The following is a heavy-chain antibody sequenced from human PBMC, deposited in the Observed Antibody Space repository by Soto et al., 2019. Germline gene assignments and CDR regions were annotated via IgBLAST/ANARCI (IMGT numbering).Heavy chain of an antibody. Sequence: QVQLVQSGAEVKKPGSSVKVSCKASGGTFSSYAISWVRQAPGQGLEWMGGIIPIFGTANYAQKFQGRVTITADKSTSTAYMELSSLRSEDTAVYYCARDPRQPPGGYDFWSGYYMDYYYYGMDVWGQGTTVTVSS. J-gene: IGHJ6*02. V-gene: IGHV1-69*06. CDR3: ARDPRQPPGGYDFWSGYYMDYYYYGMDV. D-gene: IGHD3-3*01. CDR1: GGTFSSYA. CDR2: IIPIFGTA.